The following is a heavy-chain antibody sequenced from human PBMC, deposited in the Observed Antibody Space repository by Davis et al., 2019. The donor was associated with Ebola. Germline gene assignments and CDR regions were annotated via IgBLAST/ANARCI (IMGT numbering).Heavy chain of an antibody. J-gene: IGHJ4*02. CDR1: GYTFTTYW. D-gene: IGHD3-16*01. Sequence: GESLKISCAASGYTFTTYWIAWVRQMPGKGLEWMGIIYPDDSETRYSPSFQGQVTVSVDTSISTAYLQWSSLKAADTAMYYCARRFNSYGYLVDYWGQGTLVTVSS. V-gene: IGHV5-51*01. CDR3: ARRFNSYGYLVDY. CDR2: IYPDDSET.